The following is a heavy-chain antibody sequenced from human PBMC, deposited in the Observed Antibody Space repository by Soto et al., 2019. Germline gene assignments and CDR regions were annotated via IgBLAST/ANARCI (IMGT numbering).Heavy chain of an antibody. Sequence: QVQLQQWGAGLLKPSETLSLTCAVSNGSFSGYYWSWIHQPPGKGLEWVGEIIHGGSTNYNPALKSRLTISLDTSKNQFSLKLNSVTAADSAVYYCARGPIVATILEYYYYCMDVWGKGTTVTVSS. D-gene: IGHD5-12*01. CDR2: IIHGGST. V-gene: IGHV4-34*01. J-gene: IGHJ6*03. CDR1: NGSFSGYY. CDR3: ARGPIVATILEYYYYCMDV.